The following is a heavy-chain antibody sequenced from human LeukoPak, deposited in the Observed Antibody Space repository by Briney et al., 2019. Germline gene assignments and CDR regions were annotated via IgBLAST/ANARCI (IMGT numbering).Heavy chain of an antibody. V-gene: IGHV3-23*01. D-gene: IGHD3-22*01. J-gene: IGHJ4*02. CDR1: GFTFSSYA. CDR3: AKGYYYDSSGIHFDY. Sequence: PGGSLRLSCAASGFTFSSYAMSGVPQAPGKGLEWVSAISGSGGSTYYADSVKGRFTISRDNSKNTLYLQMNSLRAEDTAVYYCAKGYYYDSSGIHFDYWGQGTLVTVSS. CDR2: ISGSGGST.